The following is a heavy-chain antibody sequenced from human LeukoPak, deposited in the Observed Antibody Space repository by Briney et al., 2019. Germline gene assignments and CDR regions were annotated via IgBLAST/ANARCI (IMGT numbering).Heavy chain of an antibody. V-gene: IGHV1-18*01. Sequence: ASVKVSCKASGYTFTNYAMNWVRLAPGQGLEWMGWISAHDGTRNYALKHEDRVTMTTDTSTSTAYMELRGLRSDDTAVYYCARRSTLYSSGRFYFDYWGQGTLVTVSS. CDR2: ISAHDGTR. CDR3: ARRSTLYSSGRFYFDY. D-gene: IGHD6-19*01. J-gene: IGHJ4*02. CDR1: GYTFTNYA.